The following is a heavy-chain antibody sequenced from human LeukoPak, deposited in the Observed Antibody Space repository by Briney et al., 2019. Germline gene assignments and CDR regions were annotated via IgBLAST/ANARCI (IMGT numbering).Heavy chain of an antibody. V-gene: IGHV3-23*01. CDR3: AKEGVSITGTTTQSPYWYFDL. D-gene: IGHD1-7*01. CDR2: ISGSGGST. J-gene: IGHJ2*01. Sequence: PGRSLRLSCAASGFTFSSYAMSWVRQAPGKGLEWVSAISGSGGSTYYADSVKGRFTISRDNSKNTLYLQMNSLRAEDTAVYYCAKEGVSITGTTTQSPYWYFDLWGRGTLVTVSS. CDR1: GFTFSSYA.